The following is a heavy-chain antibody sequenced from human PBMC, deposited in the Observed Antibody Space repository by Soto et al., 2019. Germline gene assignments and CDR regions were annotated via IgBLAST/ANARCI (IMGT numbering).Heavy chain of an antibody. CDR3: ARDRGSNLITQSADFDY. CDR2: IIPIFGTA. J-gene: IGHJ4*02. V-gene: IGHV1-69*13. Sequence: AASVKVSCKASGGTFSSYAISWVRQAPGQGLEWMGGIIPIFGTANYAQKFQGRVTITADESTSTAYMELSGLRSEDTAVYYCARDRGSNLITQSADFDYWGQGTLVTVSS. CDR1: GGTFSSYA. D-gene: IGHD2-15*01.